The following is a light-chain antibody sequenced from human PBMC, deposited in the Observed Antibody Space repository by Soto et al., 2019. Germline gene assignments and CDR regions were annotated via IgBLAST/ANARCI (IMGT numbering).Light chain of an antibody. Sequence: QSVLTQPPSASGTPGQRVTISCSGSSSNIGSKTVNWYQQLPGTAPKLLIYSNNQRPSGVPDRFSGSKSGTLASLAISGLQFEDEADYYCAAWDDSLNCVVFGGGTKLTVL. CDR1: SSNIGSKT. CDR3: AAWDDSLNCVV. J-gene: IGLJ2*01. CDR2: SNN. V-gene: IGLV1-44*01.